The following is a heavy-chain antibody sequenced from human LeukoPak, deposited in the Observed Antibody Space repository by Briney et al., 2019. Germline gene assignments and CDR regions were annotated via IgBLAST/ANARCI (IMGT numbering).Heavy chain of an antibody. D-gene: IGHD6-13*01. J-gene: IGHJ4*02. Sequence: PGGSLRLSCAASGFTFSSYWMHWVRQAPGKGLVWVSRINCDGSSTSYADSVKGRFTISRDNAKNTLYLQMNSLRAEDTAVYYCARATLDSSSWVFDYWGQGTLVTVSS. CDR3: ARATLDSSSWVFDY. CDR1: GFTFSSYW. CDR2: INCDGSST. V-gene: IGHV3-74*01.